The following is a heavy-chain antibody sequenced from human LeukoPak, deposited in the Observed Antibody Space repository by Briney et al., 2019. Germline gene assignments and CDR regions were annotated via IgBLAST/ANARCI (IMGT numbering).Heavy chain of an antibody. D-gene: IGHD3-10*01. CDR3: ASYPIWFDYYYGMDV. Sequence: SETLSLTCTVSGGSISSGGYYWGWLRQPPGRGLVGIGSIYYSGSTYYNPSLKSRVTISVDTSKNQCSLKLNSVTAADTAVYYCASYPIWFDYYYGMDVWCQGTTVTVSS. CDR2: IYYSGST. CDR1: GGSISSGGYY. J-gene: IGHJ6*02. V-gene: IGHV4-39*07.